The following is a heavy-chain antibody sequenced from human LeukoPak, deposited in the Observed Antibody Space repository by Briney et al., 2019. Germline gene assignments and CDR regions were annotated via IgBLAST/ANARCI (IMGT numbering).Heavy chain of an antibody. D-gene: IGHD6-13*01. CDR1: GGSISSYY. J-gene: IGHJ3*02. Sequence: SETLSLTCTVSGGSISSYYWSWIRQPPGKGLGWIGYIYYSGSTNYNPSLKSRVPISVDTSKNQFSLKLSSVTAADTAVYYCARDRVKAAAGAGAFDIWGQGTMVTVSS. V-gene: IGHV4-59*01. CDR3: ARDRVKAAAGAGAFDI. CDR2: IYYSGST.